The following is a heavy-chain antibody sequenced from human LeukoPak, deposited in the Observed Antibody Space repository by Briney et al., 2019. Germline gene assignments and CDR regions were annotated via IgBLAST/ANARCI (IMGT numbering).Heavy chain of an antibody. CDR2: IYHSGSA. D-gene: IGHD2-15*01. CDR1: GGSISSSNW. CDR3: ARGGWDCSGGSCYSVDY. V-gene: IGHV4-4*02. Sequence: SETLSLTCAVSGGSISSSNWWSWVRQPPGKGLEWIGYIYHSGSAYYNPSLKSRVTISVDTSKNQFSLKMRSVTAADTAVYYCARGGWDCSGGSCYSVDYWGQGTLVTVSS. J-gene: IGHJ4*02.